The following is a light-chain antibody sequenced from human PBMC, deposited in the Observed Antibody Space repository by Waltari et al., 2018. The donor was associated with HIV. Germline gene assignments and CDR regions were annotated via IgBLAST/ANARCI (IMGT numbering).Light chain of an antibody. V-gene: IGLV1-51*01. CDR2: DNN. CDR1: TSNIGINY. J-gene: IGLJ2*01. Sequence: QSVLTQPPSLSTAPGQQVTIPCPGTTSNIGINYVSWYQQFPGTAPKLLIYDNNKRPSGIPDRFSGSKSGTSATLGITGLQTGDEADYYCGTWDSSLNVVLFGGGTKLTV. CDR3: GTWDSSLNVVL.